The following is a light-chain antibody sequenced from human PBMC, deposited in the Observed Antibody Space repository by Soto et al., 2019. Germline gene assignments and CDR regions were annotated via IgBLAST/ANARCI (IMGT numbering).Light chain of an antibody. Sequence: ELVMTQSPATLSVSAGERATLSCRASQSVGNNLAWYQQKPGQAPRLLIHGASIRATGVPARFSGSGSGTDFTLTITSLEPEDFAFYYCHQRQRWPRTFGQGTKVDIK. CDR1: QSVGNN. CDR3: HQRQRWPRT. J-gene: IGKJ1*01. V-gene: IGKV3-15*01. CDR2: GAS.